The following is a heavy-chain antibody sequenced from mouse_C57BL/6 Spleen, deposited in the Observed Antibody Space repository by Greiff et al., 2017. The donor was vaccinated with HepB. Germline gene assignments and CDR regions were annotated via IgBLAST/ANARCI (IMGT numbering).Heavy chain of an antibody. CDR2: IYPRSGNT. CDR1: GYTFTSYG. V-gene: IGHV1-81*01. D-gene: IGHD2-4*01. Sequence: QVQLQQSGAELARPGASVKLSCKASGYTFTSYGISWVKQRTGQGLEWIGEIYPRSGNTYYNEKVKGKATLTADKSSSTAYMELRSLTSEDSAVYFCARNYYDYDGRGYYYAMDYWGQGTSVTVSS. CDR3: ARNYYDYDGRGYYYAMDY. J-gene: IGHJ4*01.